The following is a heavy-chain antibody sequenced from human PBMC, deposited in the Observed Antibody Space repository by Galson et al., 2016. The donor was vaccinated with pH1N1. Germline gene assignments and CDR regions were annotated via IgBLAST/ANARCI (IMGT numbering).Heavy chain of an antibody. Sequence: SLRLSCAGSRFTLSSYGTHWVRQAPGKGLEWVAFIRFAGDGQIYTDFAKGRFTISRDNSKNTVYLQMDSLRPDDTAEYFCAKVGLHDPSGHFYYMDVWGKGTTVTVSS. CDR1: RFTLSSYG. V-gene: IGHV3-30*02. CDR2: IRFAGDGQ. CDR3: AKVGLHDPSGHFYYMDV. J-gene: IGHJ6*03. D-gene: IGHD3-16*01.